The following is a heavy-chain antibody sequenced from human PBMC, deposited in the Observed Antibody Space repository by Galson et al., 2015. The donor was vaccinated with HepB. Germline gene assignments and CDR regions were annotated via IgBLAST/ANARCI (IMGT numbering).Heavy chain of an antibody. CDR2: ISYDGSNK. CDR3: AKDLPPPYYGDYGMGDY. D-gene: IGHD4-17*01. CDR1: GFTFSSYG. Sequence: SLRLSCAASGFTFSSYGMHWVRQAPGKGLEWVAVISYDGSNKYYADSVKGRFTISRDNSKNTLYLQMNSLRAEDTAVYYCAKDLPPPYYGDYGMGDYWGQGTLVTVSS. V-gene: IGHV3-30*18. J-gene: IGHJ4*02.